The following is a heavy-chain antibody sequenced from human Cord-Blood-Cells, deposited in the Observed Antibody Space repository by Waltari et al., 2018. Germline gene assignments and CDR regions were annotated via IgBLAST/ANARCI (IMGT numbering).Heavy chain of an antibody. CDR3: ARIAPTGDFDY. CDR2: TDWDDDK. Sequence: QVTLKESGPALVKPTQTLTLTCTFSGFSLSTSGMRVSWIRQPPGKALEWLSRTDWDDDKFYSTSLKTRLTISKDTSKNQVVLTMTNMDPVDTATYYCARIAPTGDFDYWGQGTLVTVSS. V-gene: IGHV2-70*04. CDR1: GFSLSTSGMR. D-gene: IGHD7-27*01. J-gene: IGHJ4*02.